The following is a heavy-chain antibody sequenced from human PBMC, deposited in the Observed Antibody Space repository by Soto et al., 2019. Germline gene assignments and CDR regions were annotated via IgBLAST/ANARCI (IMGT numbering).Heavy chain of an antibody. V-gene: IGHV1-69*01. CDR1: GGTFSSYA. J-gene: IGHJ5*02. D-gene: IGHD6-13*01. CDR3: ARDGAAAGPPDNWFDP. Sequence: QVQLVQSGAEVKKPGSSVKVSCKASGGTFSSYAISWVRQAPGQGLEWMGGFIPLFGTANYAQKFQGRVTITADESTSTAYMELSSLRSEDTAVYYCARDGAAAGPPDNWFDPWGQGTLVTVSS. CDR2: FIPLFGTA.